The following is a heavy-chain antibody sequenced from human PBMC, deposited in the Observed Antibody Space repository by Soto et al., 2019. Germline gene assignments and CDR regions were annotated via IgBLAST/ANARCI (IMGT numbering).Heavy chain of an antibody. CDR1: GGSISSGDYY. J-gene: IGHJ5*02. Sequence: NPSETLSLTCTVSGGSISSGDYYWSWIRQPPGKGLEWIGYIYYSGSTYYNPSLKSRVTISVDTSKNQFSLKLSSVTAADTAVYYCARESGTGTRWFDPWGQGTLVTVSS. V-gene: IGHV4-30-4*01. CDR2: IYYSGST. CDR3: ARESGTGTRWFDP. D-gene: IGHD1-7*01.